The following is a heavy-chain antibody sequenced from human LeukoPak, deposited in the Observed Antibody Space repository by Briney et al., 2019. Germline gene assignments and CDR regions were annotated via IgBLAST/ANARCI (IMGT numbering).Heavy chain of an antibody. J-gene: IGHJ3*02. V-gene: IGHV4-39*01. Sequence: SETLSLTCTVSGGSISSSSYYWGWIRQPPGKGLEWIGIIYYSGSTYYNPSLKSRVTISVDTSKNQFSLKLSSVTAADTSVYYCALYGDYVLDAFDIWGQGTMVTVSS. CDR2: IYYSGST. D-gene: IGHD4-17*01. CDR3: ALYGDYVLDAFDI. CDR1: GGSISSSSYY.